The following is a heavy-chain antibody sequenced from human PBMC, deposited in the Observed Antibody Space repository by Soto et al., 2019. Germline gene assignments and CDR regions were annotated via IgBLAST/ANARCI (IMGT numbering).Heavy chain of an antibody. CDR3: AKDLIRGDGYEDPDY. J-gene: IGHJ4*02. CDR2: INPSARSA. D-gene: IGHD3-10*01. V-gene: IGHV1-46*04. Sequence: ASVKVSCKASGYTFTNYYLHWVRQAPGQGLEWVGMINPSARSASYAQKLRGRLTMDRDTLFLQMDSLRVEDTAMYFCAKDLIRGDGYEDPDYWGQGTLVTVSS. CDR1: GYTFTNYY.